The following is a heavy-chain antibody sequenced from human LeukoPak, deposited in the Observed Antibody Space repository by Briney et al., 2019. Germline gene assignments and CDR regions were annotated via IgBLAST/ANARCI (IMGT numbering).Heavy chain of an antibody. D-gene: IGHD3-16*02. CDR3: AKVMHDYVWGSYRLDY. Sequence: GGSLRLSCAASGFTVSSNYMSWVRQAPGKGLEWVSVIYSGGSTYYADSVKGRFTISRDNSKNTLYLQMNSLRAEDTAVYYCAKVMHDYVWGSYRLDYWGQGTLVTVSS. CDR2: IYSGGST. J-gene: IGHJ4*02. V-gene: IGHV3-66*01. CDR1: GFTVSSNY.